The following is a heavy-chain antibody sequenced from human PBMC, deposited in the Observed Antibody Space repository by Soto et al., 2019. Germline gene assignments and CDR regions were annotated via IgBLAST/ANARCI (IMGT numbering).Heavy chain of an antibody. Sequence: PSETLSLTCAVYGGSFSGYYWSWIRQPPGKGLEWIGEINHRGSTNYNPSLKSRVTISVDTSKNQFSLKLSSVTAADTAVYYFARGNYYDSSGYYPMSFDYWGQGTLVTVSS. CDR2: INHRGST. J-gene: IGHJ4*02. D-gene: IGHD3-22*01. CDR1: GGSFSGYY. CDR3: ARGNYYDSSGYYPMSFDY. V-gene: IGHV4-34*01.